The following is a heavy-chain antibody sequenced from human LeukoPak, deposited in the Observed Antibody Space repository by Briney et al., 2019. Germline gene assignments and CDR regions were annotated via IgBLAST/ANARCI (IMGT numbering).Heavy chain of an antibody. CDR3: ARGAYSGSYYISSGWFDP. CDR2: ISSSSSYI. D-gene: IGHD1-26*01. V-gene: IGHV3-21*01. Sequence: GGSLRLSCAASGFTVTSNYMSWVRQASGKGLEWVSSISSSSSYIYYADSVKGRFTISRDNAKNSLYLQMNSLRAEDTAVYYCARGAYSGSYYISSGWFDPWGQGTLVTVSS. J-gene: IGHJ5*02. CDR1: GFTVTSNY.